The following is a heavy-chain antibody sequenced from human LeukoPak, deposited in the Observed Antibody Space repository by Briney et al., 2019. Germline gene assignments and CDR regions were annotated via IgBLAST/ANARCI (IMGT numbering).Heavy chain of an antibody. CDR1: GCTFNSYY. D-gene: IGHD3-3*01. V-gene: IGHV1-46*02. Sequence: ASVKVSCKASGCTFNSYYVHWVRQAPGQGLQWMGIINPTGGSTSYAQNFQGRVTMTSDTSASTVYLELDSLRSEDTAVYYCARAPFGVVIFDYWGQGTLVTVSS. CDR2: INPTGGST. J-gene: IGHJ4*02. CDR3: ARAPFGVVIFDY.